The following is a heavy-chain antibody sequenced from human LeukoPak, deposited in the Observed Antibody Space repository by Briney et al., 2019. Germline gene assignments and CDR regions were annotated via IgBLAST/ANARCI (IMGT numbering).Heavy chain of an antibody. CDR1: GGSISTSNYY. V-gene: IGHV4-39*01. Sequence: PSETLSLTCSVSGGSISTSNYYWGWIRQPPGKGLEYIGGIFSSGTTYYNPSVKSRVTISVDTSKNQFSLKLSSVTAADTAVYYCARHWSPKMYSWNDGHDAFDIWGQGTMVTVSS. CDR3: ARHWSPKMYSWNDGHDAFDI. J-gene: IGHJ3*02. CDR2: IFSSGTT. D-gene: IGHD1-1*01.